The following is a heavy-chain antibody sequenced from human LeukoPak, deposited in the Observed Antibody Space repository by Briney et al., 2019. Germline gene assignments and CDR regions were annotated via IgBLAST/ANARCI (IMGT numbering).Heavy chain of an antibody. CDR1: GYTFRSYD. J-gene: IGHJ4*01. Sequence: ASVKVSCKASGYTFRSYDITWVRQAPGQGLEWMGWISPNNGNTNYAQKFQGRVTMTTDTPTSTAYMEMRSLRSDDTAVYYCARGRDSSGWHVADYWGHGTLGTVSS. CDR3: ARGRDSSGWHVADY. D-gene: IGHD6-19*01. CDR2: ISPNNGNT. V-gene: IGHV1-18*01.